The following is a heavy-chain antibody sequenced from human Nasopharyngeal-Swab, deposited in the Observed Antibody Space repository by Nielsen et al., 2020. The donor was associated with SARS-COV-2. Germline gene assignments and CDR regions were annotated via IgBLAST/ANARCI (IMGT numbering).Heavy chain of an antibody. CDR3: ARVGGRTSPMGS. CDR1: GFTFSSYS. Sequence: GGSLRLSCAASGFTFSSYSMNWVRQAPGKGLEWVSSISSSSSYIYYADSVKGRFTISRDNAENSLFLQMDSLRTEDTAFYYCARVGGRTSPMGSWGQGTLVTVSS. J-gene: IGHJ4*02. D-gene: IGHD3-10*01. V-gene: IGHV3-21*03. CDR2: ISSSSSYI.